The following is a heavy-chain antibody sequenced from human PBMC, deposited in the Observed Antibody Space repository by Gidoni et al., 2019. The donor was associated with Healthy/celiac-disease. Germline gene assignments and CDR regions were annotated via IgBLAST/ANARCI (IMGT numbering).Heavy chain of an antibody. CDR1: GGSISSSSYY. J-gene: IGHJ4*02. V-gene: IGHV4-39*01. CDR3: ARNMYYYGSGSYYNV. CDR2: IYYSGRT. Sequence: QLQLQESGPGLVKPSETLSLTCTVSGGSISSSSYYWGWIRQPPGKGLEWIGSIYYSGRTYYNPSLKSRVTISVDTSKNQFSLKLSSVTAADTAVYYCARNMYYYGSGSYYNVWGQGTLVTVSS. D-gene: IGHD3-10*01.